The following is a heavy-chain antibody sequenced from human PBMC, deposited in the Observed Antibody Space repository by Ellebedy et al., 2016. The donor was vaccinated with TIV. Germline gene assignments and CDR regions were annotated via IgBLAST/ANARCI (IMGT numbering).Heavy chain of an antibody. V-gene: IGHV3-53*04. Sequence: GESLKISCAASGFTVSSNYMSWVRQAPGKGLEWVSVIYSGGSTYYADSVKGRFTISRHNSKNTLYLQMNSLRAEDTAVYYCARGHWYFDLWGRGTLVTVSS. CDR2: IYSGGST. J-gene: IGHJ2*01. CDR3: ARGHWYFDL. CDR1: GFTVSSNY.